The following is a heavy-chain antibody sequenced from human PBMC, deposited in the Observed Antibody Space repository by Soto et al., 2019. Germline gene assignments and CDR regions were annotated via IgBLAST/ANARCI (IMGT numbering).Heavy chain of an antibody. CDR3: ARTRTGDPGAFDI. Sequence: GEALKLSCKGSGYSFTSYWIGWVRQMPGKGLGWVGISYPGDSDTRYSPSFQGQVTITADKAISTANLQWSSLKASATAMYDCARTRTGDPGAFDIWGQGTMVTVSS. CDR1: GYSFTSYW. J-gene: IGHJ3*02. CDR2: SYPGDSDT. V-gene: IGHV5-51*01. D-gene: IGHD7-27*01.